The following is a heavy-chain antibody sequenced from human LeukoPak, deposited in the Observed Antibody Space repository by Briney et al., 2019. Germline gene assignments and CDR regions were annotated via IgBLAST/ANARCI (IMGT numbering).Heavy chain of an antibody. CDR1: GYTFTNYY. Sequence: AASVKVSCKADGYTFTNYYMHWVRQAPGHGREWMGIIDPTGGNTTYAQKFHGRVTMSRHTSTRTVCRELSSLRSEDTAVYYCARAWGVQQWPPSYFAYCGQRTLATVPS. J-gene: IGHJ4*02. CDR3: ARAWGVQQWPPSYFAY. V-gene: IGHV1-46*01. CDR2: IDPTGGNT. D-gene: IGHD3-16*01.